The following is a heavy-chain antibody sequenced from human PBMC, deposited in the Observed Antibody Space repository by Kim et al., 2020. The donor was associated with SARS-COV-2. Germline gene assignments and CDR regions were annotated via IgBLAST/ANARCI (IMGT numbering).Heavy chain of an antibody. V-gene: IGHV3-33*01. Sequence: GGSLRLSCAASGFTFRNHGMHWVRQAPGKGLEWVAVIWYDGSDKYYADSVEGRFSTSRDNPRNMLYLQMNSLRVEDTAVYYCARDIGWPQGNFDYWGQGILVTVSS. CDR1: GFTFRNHG. J-gene: IGHJ4*02. CDR3: ARDIGWPQGNFDY. CDR2: IWYDGSDK. D-gene: IGHD2-15*01.